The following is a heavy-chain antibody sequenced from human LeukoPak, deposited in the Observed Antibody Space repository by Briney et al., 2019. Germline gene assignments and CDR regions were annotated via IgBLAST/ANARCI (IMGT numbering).Heavy chain of an antibody. D-gene: IGHD2-2*02. CDR3: ARPPIHCSSTSCYRHYYYYYGMDV. J-gene: IGHJ6*02. CDR2: ISHDGTIT. Sequence: PGGSLRLSCAASEFPFSTYVMHWVRQVPGKGLVWVSRISHDGTITSYADSVKGRFTISRDNAKNSLYLQMNSLRAEDTAVYYCARPPIHCSSTSCYRHYYYYYGMDVWGQGTTVTVSS. V-gene: IGHV3-74*01. CDR1: EFPFSTYV.